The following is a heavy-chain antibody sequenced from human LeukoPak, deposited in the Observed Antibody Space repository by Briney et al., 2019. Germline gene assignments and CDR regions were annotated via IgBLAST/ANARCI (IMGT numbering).Heavy chain of an antibody. J-gene: IGHJ4*02. CDR3: ARDRLRILSTYGSGSYGY. V-gene: IGHV3-30*04. CDR1: GFTFSSYA. CDR2: ISYDGSNK. D-gene: IGHD3-10*01. Sequence: TGGSLRLSCAASGFTFSSYAMHWVRQAPGKGLERVAVISYDGSNKYYADSVKGRFTISRDNSKNTLYLQMNSLRAEDTAVYYCARDRLRILSTYGSGSYGYWGQGTLVTVSS.